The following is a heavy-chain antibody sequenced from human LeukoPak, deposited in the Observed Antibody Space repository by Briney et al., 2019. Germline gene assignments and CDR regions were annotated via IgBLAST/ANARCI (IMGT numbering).Heavy chain of an antibody. Sequence: ASVKVSCKASGYTFTSYAMHWVRQAPGQRLEWMGWINAGNGNTKYSQKFQGRVTITRDTSASTAHMELSSLRSEDTAVYYCARRYCSGGSCYSVHYYGMDVWGQGTTVTVSS. D-gene: IGHD2-15*01. V-gene: IGHV1-3*01. CDR2: INAGNGNT. J-gene: IGHJ6*02. CDR3: ARRYCSGGSCYSVHYYGMDV. CDR1: GYTFTSYA.